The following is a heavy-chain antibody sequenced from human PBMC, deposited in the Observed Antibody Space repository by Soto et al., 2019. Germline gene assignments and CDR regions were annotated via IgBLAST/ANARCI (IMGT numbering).Heavy chain of an antibody. Sequence: GGSLRLSCAASGFTFSNAWMSWVRQAPGKGLEWVARIKSKTDGGTTDYAAPVKGRFTISRDDSKNTLYLQMNSLKTEDTAVYYCTTGSRASWGQGTLVTVSS. D-gene: IGHD1-26*01. CDR2: IKSKTDGGTT. V-gene: IGHV3-15*01. CDR3: TTGSRAS. J-gene: IGHJ5*02. CDR1: GFTFSNAW.